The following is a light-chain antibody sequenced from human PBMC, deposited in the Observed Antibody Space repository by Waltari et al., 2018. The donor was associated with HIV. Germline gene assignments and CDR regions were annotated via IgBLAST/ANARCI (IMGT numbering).Light chain of an antibody. J-gene: IGKJ1*01. CDR1: HSVFYTPNAKNY. CDR3: QQYYSPPPT. Sequence: DVVMTQSPDALAVSLGERATINCKATHSVFYTPNAKNYIAWYQQRPGQAPKLLIYWASTREFGVSARFSGSGSGTNFTLTITSLQAEDVAVYYCQQYYSPPPTFGQGTKVEIE. CDR2: WAS. V-gene: IGKV4-1*01.